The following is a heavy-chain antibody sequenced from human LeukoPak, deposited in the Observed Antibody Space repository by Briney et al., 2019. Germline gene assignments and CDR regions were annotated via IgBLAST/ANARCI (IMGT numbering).Heavy chain of an antibody. J-gene: IGHJ4*02. CDR3: AKAGIAVPATPEY. D-gene: IGHD6-19*01. CDR2: ISSGGGTT. Sequence: GGSLRLSCAASGFTFSNYAMNWVRLAPGKGLEWVSVISSGGGTTYYSDSVKGRFIISRDISKNTLYLQMNSLRVDDTALYYCAKAGIAVPATPEYCGQGTQVTVSS. CDR1: GFTFSNYA. V-gene: IGHV3-23*01.